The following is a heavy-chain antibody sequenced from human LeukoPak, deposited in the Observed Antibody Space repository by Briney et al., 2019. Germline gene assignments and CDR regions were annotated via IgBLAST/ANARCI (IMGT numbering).Heavy chain of an antibody. Sequence: GGSLRLSCAASGFSFNTYAMSWVRQAPGKGLEWVSAISNTGGSIYYAGSVKGRFTISRDKSKNTLSLQMNSLRAEDTAVYYCAQQVGYCSSGSCYFTYWGQGTLVTVSS. J-gene: IGHJ1*01. CDR3: AQQVGYCSSGSCYFTY. D-gene: IGHD2-15*01. CDR1: GFSFNTYA. V-gene: IGHV3-23*01. CDR2: ISNTGGSI.